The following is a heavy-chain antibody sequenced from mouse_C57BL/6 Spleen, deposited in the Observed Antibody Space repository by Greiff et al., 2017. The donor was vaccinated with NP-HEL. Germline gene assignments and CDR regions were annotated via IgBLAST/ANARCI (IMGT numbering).Heavy chain of an antibody. CDR3: ARSGLCAY. D-gene: IGHD3-1*01. J-gene: IGHJ3*01. V-gene: IGHV1-54*01. CDR2: INPGSGGT. CDR1: GYAFTNYL. Sequence: QVQLQQSGAELVRPGTSVKVSCKASGYAFTNYLIEWVKQRPGPGLEWIGVINPGSGGTNYNEKFKGKATLTADKSSSTADMQLSSLTAEDSAVYFCARSGLCAYGGQGTLVTGSA.